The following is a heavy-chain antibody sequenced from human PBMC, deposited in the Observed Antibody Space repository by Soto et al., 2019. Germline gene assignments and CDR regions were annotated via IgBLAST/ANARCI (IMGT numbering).Heavy chain of an antibody. CDR2: IIPLFGTA. CDR3: ATELGENPASPFDA. Sequence: QVQLVQSGADVKKPWSSVKVSCQASGVTFSSETLGWARQAPGQGLEWVGGIIPLFGTASYAQKFQGRVTITADESTSTVYMELSSLRSDDTAVYFCATELGENPASPFDAWGQGTLVTVSS. D-gene: IGHD3-10*01. CDR1: GVTFSSET. V-gene: IGHV1-69*01. J-gene: IGHJ4*02.